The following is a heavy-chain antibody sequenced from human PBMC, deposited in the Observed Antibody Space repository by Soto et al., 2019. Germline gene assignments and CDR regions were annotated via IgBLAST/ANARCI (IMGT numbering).Heavy chain of an antibody. CDR1: GASISSYY. D-gene: IGHD3-10*01. V-gene: IGHV4-59*01. J-gene: IGHJ6*03. Sequence: SETLSLTCTVSGASISSYYWSWIRQPPTKGLEWIGYISYSGGTNYNPSLKSRVTISVDTSKNQFSLRLSSVTAADTAVYYCARSIRVRGVIIAGYYYYMDVWGKGTTVTVSS. CDR2: ISYSGGT. CDR3: ARSIRVRGVIIAGYYYYMDV.